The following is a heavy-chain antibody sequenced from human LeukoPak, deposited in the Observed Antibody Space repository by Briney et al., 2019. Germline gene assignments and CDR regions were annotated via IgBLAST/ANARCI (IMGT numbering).Heavy chain of an antibody. J-gene: IGHJ4*02. D-gene: IGHD2-2*01. CDR2: INHSGST. CDR3: ARHYKYCSSTSCRGPFDY. CDR1: GGSFSGYY. V-gene: IGHV4-34*01. Sequence: PSETLSLTCAVYGGSFSGYYWSWIRQPPGKGLEWIGEINHSGSTNYNPSLKSRVTISVDTSKNQFSPKLSSVTAADTAVYYCARHYKYCSSTSCRGPFDYWGQGTLVTVSS.